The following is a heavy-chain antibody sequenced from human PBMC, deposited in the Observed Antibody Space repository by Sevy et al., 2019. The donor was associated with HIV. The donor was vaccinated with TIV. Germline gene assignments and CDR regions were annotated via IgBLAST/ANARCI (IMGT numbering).Heavy chain of an antibody. Sequence: GGSLRLSCTASGLSVSDNYMNWVRQAPGKGLELVSVIYSDGRTYYADSVKGRFTISRDNSKNTLYLHMNNLRAEDTAVYYCASDRYYDASGYYYYYYGMDVWGQGTTVTVSS. J-gene: IGHJ6*02. CDR2: IYSDGRT. CDR3: ASDRYYDASGYYYYYYGMDV. CDR1: GLSVSDNY. V-gene: IGHV3-66*01. D-gene: IGHD3-22*01.